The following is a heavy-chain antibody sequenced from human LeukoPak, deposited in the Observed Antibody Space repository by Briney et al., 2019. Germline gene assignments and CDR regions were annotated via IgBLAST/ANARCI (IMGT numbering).Heavy chain of an antibody. CDR2: IYCSGST. Sequence: SETLSLTCTVSGGSISSYYWSWIRQPPGKGLEWIGYIYCSGSTNYNPSLKSRVTISVDTSKNQFSLKLSSVTAADTAVYYCARKSYGDYFFDYWGQGTLVTVSS. V-gene: IGHV4-59*01. CDR3: ARKSYGDYFFDY. J-gene: IGHJ4*02. D-gene: IGHD4-17*01. CDR1: GGSISSYY.